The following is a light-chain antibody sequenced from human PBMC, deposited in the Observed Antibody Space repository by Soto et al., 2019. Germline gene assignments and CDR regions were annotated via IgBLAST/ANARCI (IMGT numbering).Light chain of an antibody. CDR1: QSVSSY. CDR2: DAS. Sequence: EIVLTQSPATLSLSPGERATLSCRASQSVSSYLAWYQQKPGQAPRLLIYDASNRATGIPARFSGSGSGTDLNLKISRLETEDFNVYSCQPRSNWPPFTFGPGTKVDIK. CDR3: QPRSNWPPFT. J-gene: IGKJ3*01. V-gene: IGKV3-11*01.